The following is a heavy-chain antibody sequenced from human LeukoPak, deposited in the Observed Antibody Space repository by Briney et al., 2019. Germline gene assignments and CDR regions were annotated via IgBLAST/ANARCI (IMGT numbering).Heavy chain of an antibody. CDR2: ISGTTSYI. CDR1: GFTFSSYT. CDR3: AELGITMIGGV. D-gene: IGHD3-10*02. Sequence: PGESLRLSCTASGFTFSSYTMHWVRQAPGKGLEWVSSISGTTSYIYYVDSVKGRFTISRDNAKNSLYLQMNSLRAEDTAVYYCAELGITMIGGVWGKGTTVTISS. J-gene: IGHJ6*04. V-gene: IGHV3-21*01.